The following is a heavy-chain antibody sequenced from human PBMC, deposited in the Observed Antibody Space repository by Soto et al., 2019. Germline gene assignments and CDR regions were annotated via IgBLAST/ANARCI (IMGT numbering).Heavy chain of an antibody. D-gene: IGHD4-17*01. CDR3: ATASMMTTLNFYGMDV. CDR1: GYTLTKLS. Sequence: ASVKVSCKVSGYTLTKLSMHWVRQAHGKGLEWMGGFDPDYTETIYAQKFQDRVTMTEDTSTDTAYMELSSLRSEDTAVYYCATASMMTTLNFYGMDVWGQGTTVTVSS. J-gene: IGHJ6*02. V-gene: IGHV1-24*01. CDR2: FDPDYTET.